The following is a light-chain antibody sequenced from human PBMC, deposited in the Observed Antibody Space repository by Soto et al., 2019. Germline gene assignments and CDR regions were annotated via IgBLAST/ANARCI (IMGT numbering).Light chain of an antibody. CDR2: DVS. Sequence: QSALTQPTSVSGSPGQSITISCTGTSSDVGGYNYVSWYQQHPGKAPKLMIYDVSNRPSGVSNRFSGAKSGNTASLTIYGLRAEDEADYYCSSYTSSSTRVVFGGGTKVTVL. V-gene: IGLV2-14*01. CDR3: SSYTSSSTRVV. J-gene: IGLJ2*01. CDR1: SSDVGGYNY.